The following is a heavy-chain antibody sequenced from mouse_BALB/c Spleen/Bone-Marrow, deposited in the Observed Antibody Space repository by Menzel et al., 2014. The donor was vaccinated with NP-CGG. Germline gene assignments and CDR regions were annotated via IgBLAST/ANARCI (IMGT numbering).Heavy chain of an antibody. D-gene: IGHD2-4*01. CDR2: ISSGRSTI. CDR1: GFTFSSFG. V-gene: IGHV5-17*02. J-gene: IGHJ4*01. CDR3: ARSTMITTGYYYAMDY. Sequence: EVQRVESGGGLVQPGGSRKVSCAASGFTFSSFGMHWVRQAPEKGLEWVAYISSGRSTIXYADTVKGRFTISRDNPKNTLFLQMTSLRSEDTAMYYCARSTMITTGYYYAMDYWGQGTSVTVSS.